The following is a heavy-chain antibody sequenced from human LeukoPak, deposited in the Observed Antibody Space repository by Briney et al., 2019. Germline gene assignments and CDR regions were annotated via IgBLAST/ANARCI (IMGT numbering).Heavy chain of an antibody. V-gene: IGHV1-2*02. CDR3: MRDPLLPVPGRQGDS. J-gene: IGHJ4*02. CDR2: TNPNSGVT. CDR1: GYTFTDFY. D-gene: IGHD1-1*01. Sequence: ASVKVSCKASGYTFTDFYIHWVRQAPGQGLEWMGCTNPNSGVTTYAQGFQGRVTMTGDTAIKTAYLDLARLTSDDTAVYYCMRDPLLPVPGRQGDSWGQGTLVTVSS.